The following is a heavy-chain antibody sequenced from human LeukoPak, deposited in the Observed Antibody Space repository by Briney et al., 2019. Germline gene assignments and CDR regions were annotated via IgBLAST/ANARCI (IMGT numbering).Heavy chain of an antibody. Sequence: PSETLSLTCTVSGGSISSSSYYWSWIRQPPGKGLEWIGEINHSGSTNYNPSLKSRVTISVDTSKNQFSLKLSSVTAADTAVYYCARRPRRGYDSSGYHYYFDYWGQGTLVTVSS. CDR3: ARRPRRGYDSSGYHYYFDY. CDR2: INHSGST. CDR1: GGSISSSSYY. V-gene: IGHV4-39*07. J-gene: IGHJ4*02. D-gene: IGHD3-22*01.